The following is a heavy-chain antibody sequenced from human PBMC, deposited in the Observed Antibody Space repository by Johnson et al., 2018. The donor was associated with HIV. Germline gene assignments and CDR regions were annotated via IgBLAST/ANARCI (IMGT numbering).Heavy chain of an antibody. D-gene: IGHD3-22*01. Sequence: VQLVESGGGLVQPGGSLRLSCAASRFTVSGNYMTWVRQAPGTGLEWVSVVYRAGHTYYADSVKGRFTISRDNSKNTLYLQMNSLRAEDTAVYYCASCESDSSGRGAFDIWGQGTMVTVSS. CDR2: VYRAGHT. CDR1: RFTVSGNY. J-gene: IGHJ3*02. V-gene: IGHV3-66*01. CDR3: ASCESDSSGRGAFDI.